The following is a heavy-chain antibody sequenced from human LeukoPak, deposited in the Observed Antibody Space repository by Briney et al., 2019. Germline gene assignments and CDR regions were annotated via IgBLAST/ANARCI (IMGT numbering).Heavy chain of an antibody. V-gene: IGHV4-4*09. CDR1: GGSISSYY. CDR3: ARLGMAVADPHFDY. D-gene: IGHD6-19*01. Sequence: SETLSLTCTVSGGSISSYYWSWIRQPPGKGLEWIGYIYTSGSTNYNPSPKSRVTISVDTSKNQFSLKLSSVTAADTAVYYCARLGMAVADPHFDYWGQGTLVTVSS. CDR2: IYTSGST. J-gene: IGHJ4*02.